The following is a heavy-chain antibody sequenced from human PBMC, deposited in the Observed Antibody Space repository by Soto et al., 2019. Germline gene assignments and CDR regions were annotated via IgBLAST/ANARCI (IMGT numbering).Heavy chain of an antibody. CDR2: IIPIFGTA. V-gene: IGHV1-69*06. CDR1: GGTFSSYA. Sequence: QVQLVQSGAEVKKPGSSVKVSCKASGGTFSSYAISWVRQAPGQGLEWMGGIIPIFGTANYAQKFQGRVRIPADISTSTAYRELSSLRSGDRAGYYCAREGGVGATTGWDWGQGTLVTVSS. D-gene: IGHD1-26*01. J-gene: IGHJ4*02. CDR3: AREGGVGATTGWD.